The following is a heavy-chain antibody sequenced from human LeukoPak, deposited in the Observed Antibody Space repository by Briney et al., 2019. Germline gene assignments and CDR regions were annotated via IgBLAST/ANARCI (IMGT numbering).Heavy chain of an antibody. CDR1: GGSISSGGYY. V-gene: IGHV4-31*03. J-gene: IGHJ5*02. Sequence: NPSQTLSLTCTVSGGSISSGGYYWSWTRQHPGKGLEWIGYIYYSGSTYYNPSLKSRVTISVDTSKNQFSLKLSSVTAADTAVYYCARGGYGDPRGNWFDPWGQGTLVTVSS. D-gene: IGHD4-17*01. CDR2: IYYSGST. CDR3: ARGGYGDPRGNWFDP.